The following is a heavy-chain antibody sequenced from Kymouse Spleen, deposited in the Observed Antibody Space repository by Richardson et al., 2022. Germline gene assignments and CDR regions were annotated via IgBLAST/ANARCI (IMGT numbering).Heavy chain of an antibody. CDR3: AKEYSSSSGVRGVMVYYYYGMDV. D-gene: IGHD3-10*01. CDR2: ISWNSGSI. V-gene: IGHV3-9*01. CDR1: GFTFDDYA. Sequence: EVQLVESGGGLVQPGRSLRLSCAASGFTFDDYAMHWVRQAPGKGLEWVSGISWNSGSIGYADSVKGRFTISRDNAKNSLYLQMNSLRAEDTALYYCAKEYSSSSGVRGVMVYYYYGMDVWGQGTTVTVSS. J-gene: IGHJ6*02.